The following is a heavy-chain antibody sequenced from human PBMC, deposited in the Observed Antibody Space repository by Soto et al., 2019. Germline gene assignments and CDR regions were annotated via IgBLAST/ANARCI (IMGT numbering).Heavy chain of an antibody. CDR2: IYYSGTT. D-gene: IGHD4-4*01. CDR3: ARHTVTKGSYYYYGLDV. CDR1: GGSISSPNFY. J-gene: IGHJ6*02. V-gene: IGHV4-61*01. Sequence: SETLSLTCTVSGGSISSPNFYWSWIRQPPGKGLEWIGYIYYSGTTNYNPSLKSRVTLLVDTSKTQFSLQLSSVTAADTAVYYCARHTVTKGSYYYYGLDVWGQGTTVTVSS.